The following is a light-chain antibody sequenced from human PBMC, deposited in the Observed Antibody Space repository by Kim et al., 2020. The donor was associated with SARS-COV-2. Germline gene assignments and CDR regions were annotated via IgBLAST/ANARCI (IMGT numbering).Light chain of an antibody. CDR3: QQYDSLPST. V-gene: IGKV3-20*01. CDR1: QSVSSNY. Sequence: SPGERATRSCRASQSVSSNYLAWYQQKPGQAPRLLIYGASTRATGIPDRFSGSGSGTDFTLTISRLEPEDFAVYYCQQYDSLPSTFGQGTKVDIK. J-gene: IGKJ1*01. CDR2: GAS.